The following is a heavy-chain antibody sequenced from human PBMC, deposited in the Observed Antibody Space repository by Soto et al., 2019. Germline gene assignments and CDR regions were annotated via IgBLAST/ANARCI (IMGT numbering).Heavy chain of an antibody. CDR3: AHKGPEDWPLDY. CDR1: GFSLSTSGVG. CDR2: IYWDDSK. V-gene: IGHV2-5*02. D-gene: IGHD3-9*01. Sequence: QITLKESGPTLVRPTQTLTLTCSFSGFSLSTSGVGVGWIRQPPGKSLEWLAAIYWDDSKHYSPSLGSRLTITKDTDKNLVVLTMANMHPMDTSTYYWAHKGPEDWPLDYWGQGTLVTVSA. J-gene: IGHJ4*02.